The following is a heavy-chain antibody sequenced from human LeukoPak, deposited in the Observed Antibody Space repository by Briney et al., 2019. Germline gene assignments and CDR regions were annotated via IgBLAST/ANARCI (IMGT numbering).Heavy chain of an antibody. J-gene: IGHJ3*02. V-gene: IGHV3-66*01. D-gene: IGHD4-17*01. CDR2: IYSGGST. CDR3: ARADLTTRLAFDI. Sequence: PGGSLRLSCAASGFTVSSNYMSWVRQAPGKGLEWVSVIYSGGSTYYADSVKGRFTISRDNSKNTLYLQMNSLRAEDTAAYYCARADLTTRLAFDIWGQGTMVTVSS. CDR1: GFTVSSNY.